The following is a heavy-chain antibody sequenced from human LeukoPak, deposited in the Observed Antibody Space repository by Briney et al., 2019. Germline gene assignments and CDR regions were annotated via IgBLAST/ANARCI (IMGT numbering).Heavy chain of an antibody. V-gene: IGHV3-49*04. CDR2: IRTKTYGATT. J-gene: IGHJ4*02. Sequence: HSGGSLRLSCAASGFTFSSYAMSWVRQAPGKGLEWVGFIRTKTYGATTEYGASVKGRFTISRDDSNSIAYLQMNSLKTEDSGVYYCTRDPLLGNIDSEPFDYWGQGTLVTVSS. CDR1: GFTFSSYA. CDR3: TRDPLLGNIDSEPFDY. D-gene: IGHD2/OR15-2a*01.